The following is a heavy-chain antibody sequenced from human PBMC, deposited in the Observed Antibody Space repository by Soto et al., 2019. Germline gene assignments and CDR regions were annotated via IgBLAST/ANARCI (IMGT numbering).Heavy chain of an antibody. V-gene: IGHV3-7*03. CDR2: IKYDGSEK. J-gene: IGHJ4*02. CDR1: GFTFSSYW. D-gene: IGHD3-16*01. Sequence: GVSLRLSCAASGFTFSSYWMSWVRQAPGKGLEWVANIKYDGSEKYYVDSVEGRFTISRDNVKNSLSLQMNSLRADDTAVYYCARDGTSRPLGYWGQGTLVTVSS. CDR3: ARDGTSRPLGY.